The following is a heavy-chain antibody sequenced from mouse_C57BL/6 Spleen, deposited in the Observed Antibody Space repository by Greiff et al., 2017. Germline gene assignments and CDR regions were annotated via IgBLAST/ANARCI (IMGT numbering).Heavy chain of an antibody. V-gene: IGHV1-69*01. CDR2: IDPSDSYT. CDR3: ARLDHFDY. J-gene: IGHJ2*01. Sequence: QVQLKQPGAELVMPGASVKLSCKASGYTFTSYWMHWVKQRPGQGLEWIGEIDPSDSYTNYNQKFKGKSTLTVDKSSSTAYMQLSSLTSEDSAVYYCARLDHFDYWGQGTTLTVSS. CDR1: GYTFTSYW.